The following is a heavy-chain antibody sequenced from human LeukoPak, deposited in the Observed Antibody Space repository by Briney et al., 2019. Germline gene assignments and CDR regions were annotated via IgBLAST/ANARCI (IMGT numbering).Heavy chain of an antibody. CDR2: ISGSGDIT. V-gene: IGHV3-23*01. J-gene: IGHJ4*02. CDR1: GFTFSGYA. D-gene: IGHD2-15*01. CDR3: AKDRRSGGSCSDY. Sequence: QPGGSLRLSCAASGFTFSGYAMSWVRQAPGRGLEWVSTISGSGDITYYADSVKGRLTISRDNSKNTLYLQMSSLRAEDTAVYYCAKDRRSGGSCSDYWGQGTLVTVCS.